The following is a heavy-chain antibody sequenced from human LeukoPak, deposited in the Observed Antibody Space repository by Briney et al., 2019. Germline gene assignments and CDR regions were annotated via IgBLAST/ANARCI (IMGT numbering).Heavy chain of an antibody. J-gene: IGHJ6*03. Sequence: SETLSLTCAVYGGSFSGYYWTWIRKPPGKGLEWIGEINHSGSTNYNPSLKSRVTISVDTSKNQFSLKLSSVTAADTAVYYCARGVVEIVVVIQDYYYYMDVWGKGTTVTVSS. CDR3: ARGVVEIVVVIQDYYYYMDV. CDR1: GGSFSGYY. CDR2: INHSGST. D-gene: IGHD3-22*01. V-gene: IGHV4-34*01.